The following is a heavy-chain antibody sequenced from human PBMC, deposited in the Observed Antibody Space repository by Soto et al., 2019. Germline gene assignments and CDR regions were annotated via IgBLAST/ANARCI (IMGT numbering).Heavy chain of an antibody. V-gene: IGHV1-2*02. CDR3: ARAPYSSSGAPWVDP. CDR2: INCNTGGT. D-gene: IGHD2-2*01. Sequence: QVQLVQSGAEVKKPGASVKVSCKASGYSFTAYYIHWVRQAPGQGREWMGWINCNTGGTNSPQNFQGRVTRTRDTSTKTTYMELSRLRSDDTAWYYCARAPYSSSGAPWVDPWGQGTLVTVSS. J-gene: IGHJ5*02. CDR1: GYSFTAYY.